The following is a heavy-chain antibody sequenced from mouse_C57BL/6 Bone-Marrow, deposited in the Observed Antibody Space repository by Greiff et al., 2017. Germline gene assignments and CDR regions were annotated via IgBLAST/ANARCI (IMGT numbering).Heavy chain of an antibody. CDR3: ARTAQATDFAY. CDR2: INPSSGYT. J-gene: IGHJ3*01. V-gene: IGHV1-7*01. Sequence: VQLQQSGAELAKPGASVKLSCKASGYTFTSYWMHWVKQRPGQGLEWIGYINPSSGYTKYNQKFKDKDTLTADKSSSTAYMHLSSLTYEDSAVYYCARTAQATDFAYWGQGTLVTVSA. CDR1: GYTFTSYW. D-gene: IGHD3-2*02.